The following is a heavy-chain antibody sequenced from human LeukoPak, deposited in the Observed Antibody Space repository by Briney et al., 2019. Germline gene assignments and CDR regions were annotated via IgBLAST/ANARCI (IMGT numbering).Heavy chain of an antibody. CDR2: MNIDGSEK. Sequence: PGGSLRLSCAASGFTFSSYWMGWVRQAPGKRLEWVANMNIDGSEKYYADSAKGRFTISRDNARNSVYLQMNSLRVEDTAVYYCARGPIAAAGPGWVYWGQGTLVTVSS. CDR3: ARGPIAAAGPGWVY. V-gene: IGHV3-7*01. J-gene: IGHJ4*02. D-gene: IGHD6-13*01. CDR1: GFTFSSYW.